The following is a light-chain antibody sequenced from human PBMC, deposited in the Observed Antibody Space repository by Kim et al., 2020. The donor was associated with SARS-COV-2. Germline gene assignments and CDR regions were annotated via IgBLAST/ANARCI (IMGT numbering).Light chain of an antibody. CDR3: QTWGTVV. CDR2: LNSDGSH. V-gene: IGLV4-69*01. J-gene: IGLJ2*01. Sequence: LGASVKLPCTLSSGHSSYAFAWHQQQPEKGPRYLMKLNSDGSHSKGDGIPDRFSGSSSGAERYLTISSLQSEDEADYYCQTWGTVVFGGGTQLTVL. CDR1: SGHSSYA.